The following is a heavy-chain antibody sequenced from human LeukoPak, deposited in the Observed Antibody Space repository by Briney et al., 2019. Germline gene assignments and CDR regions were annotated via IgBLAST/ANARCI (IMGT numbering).Heavy chain of an antibody. V-gene: IGHV3-66*02. D-gene: IGHD3-22*01. Sequence: GGSLRLSCAASGFIVSTNYMSWVRQAPGKGLEWVSVIYRGGSTYYADSVKGRFTISRDNSKNMLYLQMNSLRAEDTAVYYCARGSAYSHWGQGTLVTVSS. CDR2: IYRGGST. CDR3: ARGSAYSH. CDR1: GFIVSTNY. J-gene: IGHJ4*02.